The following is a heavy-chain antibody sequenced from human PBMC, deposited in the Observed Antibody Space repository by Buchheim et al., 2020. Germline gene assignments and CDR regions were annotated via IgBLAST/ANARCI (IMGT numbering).Heavy chain of an antibody. Sequence: QVQLQQWGAGLLKPSETLSLTCAVYGGSFSGYYWSWIRQPPGKGLEWIGEINHSGSTNYNPSLKSRVTISVDTSKNQFSLKLSSVTAADTAVYYCAKERSSRFLEWLLGAFDYWGQGTL. CDR2: INHSGST. V-gene: IGHV4-34*01. D-gene: IGHD3-3*01. CDR1: GGSFSGYY. CDR3: AKERSSRFLEWLLGAFDY. J-gene: IGHJ4*02.